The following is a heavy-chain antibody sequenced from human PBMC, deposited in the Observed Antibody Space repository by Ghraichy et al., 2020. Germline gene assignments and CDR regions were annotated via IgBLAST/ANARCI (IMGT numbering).Heavy chain of an antibody. D-gene: IGHD4-17*01. Sequence: GGSLRLSCAASGFTFSSYGMHWVRQAPGKGLEWVAFIRYDGSNKYYADSVKGRFTISRDNSKNTLYLQMNSLRAEDTAVYYCAKGAKLDYGDYLYYLDYWGHGTLVTVSS. CDR1: GFTFSSYG. CDR2: IRYDGSNK. V-gene: IGHV3-30*02. CDR3: AKGAKLDYGDYLYYLDY. J-gene: IGHJ4*01.